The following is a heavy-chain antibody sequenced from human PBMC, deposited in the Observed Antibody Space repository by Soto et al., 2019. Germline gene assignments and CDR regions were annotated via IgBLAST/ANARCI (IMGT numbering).Heavy chain of an antibody. V-gene: IGHV1-46*01. CDR2: INPTGGST. Sequence: GASVKVSCKASGYTFTSYYIHWVRQAPGQGLEWMGIINPTGGSTSFAQKFQGRFTMTRDTSMSTVYMELSSLRSDDTAVYYCARVAAAGTALFDYWGQGTLVTVSS. D-gene: IGHD6-13*01. CDR3: ARVAAAGTALFDY. J-gene: IGHJ4*02. CDR1: GYTFTSYY.